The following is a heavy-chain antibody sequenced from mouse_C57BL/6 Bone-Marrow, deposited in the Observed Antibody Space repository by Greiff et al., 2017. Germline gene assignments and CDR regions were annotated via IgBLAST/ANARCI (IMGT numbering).Heavy chain of an antibody. J-gene: IGHJ1*03. Sequence: VQRVESGPELVKPGASVKISCKASGYAFSSSWMNWVKQRPGKGLEWIGRIYPGDGDTNYNGKFKGQATLTADNSSSPAYMQLSRLTSEDSAVYFCARGGGNYEYFDVWGTGTTVTVSS. CDR2: IYPGDGDT. V-gene: IGHV1-82*01. CDR3: ARGGGNYEYFDV. D-gene: IGHD2-1*01. CDR1: GYAFSSSW.